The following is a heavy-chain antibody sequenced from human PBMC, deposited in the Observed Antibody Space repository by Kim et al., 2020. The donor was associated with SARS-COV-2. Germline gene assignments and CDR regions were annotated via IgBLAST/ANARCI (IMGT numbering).Heavy chain of an antibody. J-gene: IGHJ5*01. CDR1: GFTFSNYG. V-gene: IGHV3-23*01. CDR3: AKRDSST. Sequence: GGSLRLSCAASGFTFSNYGMSWVCQAPGKGLEWVSSISGSGGTTYYADSVKGRFTISRDNSKNTLYMQMNSLRVEDTALYYCAKRDSSTWGQGTLFTVS. D-gene: IGHD6-13*01. CDR2: ISGSGGTT.